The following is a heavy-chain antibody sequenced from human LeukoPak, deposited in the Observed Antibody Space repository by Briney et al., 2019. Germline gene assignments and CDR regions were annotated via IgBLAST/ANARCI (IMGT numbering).Heavy chain of an antibody. CDR2: ISTHSTYT. D-gene: IGHD3-10*01. CDR3: ATYYYASGSSD. Sequence: GGSLRLSCAASGFTFSSYAMIWLRQAPGKGLEWVSYISTHSTYTHYADSVRGRFTISRDNAKNSLYLQMNSLRAEDTAVYYCATYYYASGSSDWGQGTLVTVSS. V-gene: IGHV3-21*05. J-gene: IGHJ4*02. CDR1: GFTFSSYA.